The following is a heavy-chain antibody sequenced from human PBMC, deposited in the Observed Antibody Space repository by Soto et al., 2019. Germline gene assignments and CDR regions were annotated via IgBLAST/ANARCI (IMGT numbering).Heavy chain of an antibody. J-gene: IGHJ6*03. V-gene: IGHV4-34*01. CDR1: GFTFSSYW. D-gene: IGHD3-16*02. CDR2: IKQDGST. CDR3: ARGLHDYIWGSYPYYYYMDV. Sequence: GSLRLSCAASGFTFSSYWMSWVRQAPGKGLEWVANIKQDGSTNYNPSLKSRVTISVDTSKNQLSLKLSSVTAADTAVYYCARGLHDYIWGSYPYYYYMDVWGKGTTVTVSS.